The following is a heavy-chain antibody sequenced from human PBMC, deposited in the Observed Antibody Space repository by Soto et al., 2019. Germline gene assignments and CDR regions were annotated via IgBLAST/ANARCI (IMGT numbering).Heavy chain of an antibody. CDR3: AKGRSGEYYYYAMDV. CDR1: GFRFNSYA. V-gene: IGHV3-23*01. Sequence: GGSLSLSCAASGFRFNSYAMSWVRQAPGKGLEWVSGISAVYERTSYAGSVKGRFSISRDSSKNTVYLQMSSLRGEDTALYYCAKGRSGEYYYYAMDVWGPGTTVTVSS. J-gene: IGHJ6*02. D-gene: IGHD6-25*01. CDR2: ISAVYERT.